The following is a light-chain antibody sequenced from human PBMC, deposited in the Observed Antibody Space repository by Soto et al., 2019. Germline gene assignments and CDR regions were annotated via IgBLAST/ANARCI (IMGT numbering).Light chain of an antibody. Sequence: EIVMTQSPATLSVSPGESATLSCRASQSISSELAWYQQKPGQPPRLLIYGASTRATGVPARFTGSGSGSDFTLTSSGLQSEDFAVYYCQRGHNWPLTFGQGTRLEI. J-gene: IGKJ2*01. CDR1: QSISSE. CDR3: QRGHNWPLT. CDR2: GAS. V-gene: IGKV3-15*01.